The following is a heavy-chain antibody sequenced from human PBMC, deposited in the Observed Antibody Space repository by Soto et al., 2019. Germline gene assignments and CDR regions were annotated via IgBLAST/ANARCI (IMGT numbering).Heavy chain of an antibody. CDR3: ASSYYYDSSCYSSVYYYYGMDV. CDR1: GYTFTSYA. D-gene: IGHD3-22*01. V-gene: IGHV1-3*01. Sequence: QVQLVQSGAEVKKPGASVKVSCKASGYTFTSYAMHWVRQAPGQRLAWMGWINAGNGNTKYSQKFQGRVTITRDTSASTAYMALSSLRSEDTAVYYCASSYYYDSSCYSSVYYYYGMDVWGQGTTVTVSS. CDR2: INAGNGNT. J-gene: IGHJ6*02.